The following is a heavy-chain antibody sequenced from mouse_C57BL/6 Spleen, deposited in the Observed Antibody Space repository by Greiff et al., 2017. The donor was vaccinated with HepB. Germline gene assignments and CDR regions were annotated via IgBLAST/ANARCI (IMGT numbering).Heavy chain of an antibody. CDR3: ARESYYGSSYYFDY. Sequence: EVQLQESGGGLVKPGGSLKLSCAASGFTFSSYAMSWVRQTPEKRLEWVATISDGGSYTYYPDNVKGRFTISRDNAKNNLYLQMSHLKSEDTAMYYCARESYYGSSYYFDYWGQGTTLTVSS. CDR2: ISDGGSYT. J-gene: IGHJ2*01. V-gene: IGHV5-4*01. CDR1: GFTFSSYA. D-gene: IGHD1-1*01.